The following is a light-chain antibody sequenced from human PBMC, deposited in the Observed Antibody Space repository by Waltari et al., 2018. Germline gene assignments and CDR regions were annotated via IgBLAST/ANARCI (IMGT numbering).Light chain of an antibody. CDR3: QQYYSPPLT. CDR2: WAS. CDR1: QSGLNSANNENY. Sequence: DIVMTQSPDSLAVSLGERAAINCKSRQSGLNSANNENYLTWYQKKPGQPPKLLIYWASTRESGVPDRFSGSGSGTDFTLTISSLQAEDVAVYYCQQYYSPPLTFGGGTKVEIK. V-gene: IGKV4-1*01. J-gene: IGKJ4*01.